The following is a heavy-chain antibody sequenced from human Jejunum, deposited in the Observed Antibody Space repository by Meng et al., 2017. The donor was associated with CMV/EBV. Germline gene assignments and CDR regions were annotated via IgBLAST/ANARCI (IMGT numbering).Heavy chain of an antibody. Sequence: AFRGYQWTWIRQSPGKVLEWIGEIKQSGTNNYNPSLATRVSMALDRYNNQCSVKRNSMNAADTAVYYWTRGFEGPADSSDHYNWFDPWGQGTLVTVSS. D-gene: IGHD2-15*01. J-gene: IGHJ5*02. CDR3: TRGFEGPADSSDHYNWFDP. CDR2: IKQSGTN. V-gene: IGHV4-34*01. CDR1: AFRGYQ.